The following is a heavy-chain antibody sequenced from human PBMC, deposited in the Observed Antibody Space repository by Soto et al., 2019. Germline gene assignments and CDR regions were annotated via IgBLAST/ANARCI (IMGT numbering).Heavy chain of an antibody. CDR2: IIPIFGTA. J-gene: IGHJ4*02. CDR1: GGTFSSYA. CDR3: ARGPELRDYFDY. Sequence: SVKVSCKASGGTFSSYAISWVRQAPGQGLEWMGGIIPIFGTANYAQKFQGRVTITADESTSTAYMELSSLRSEDTAVYYCARGPELRDYFDYWGQGTLVTVSS. D-gene: IGHD1-7*01. V-gene: IGHV1-69*13.